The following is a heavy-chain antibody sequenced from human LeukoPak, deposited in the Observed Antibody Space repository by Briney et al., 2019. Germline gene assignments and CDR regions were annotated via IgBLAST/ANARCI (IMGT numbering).Heavy chain of an antibody. Sequence: GGSLRLSCSASGFIFRHYAVNWVRQAPGKGLEWVSAISGSGGSTYYADSVKGRFTISRDNSKNTLYLQMNSLRAEDTAVYYCAKQAVIHYYFDYWGQGTLVTVSS. CDR2: ISGSGGST. J-gene: IGHJ4*02. CDR1: GFIFRHYA. V-gene: IGHV3-23*01. CDR3: AKQAVIHYYFDY.